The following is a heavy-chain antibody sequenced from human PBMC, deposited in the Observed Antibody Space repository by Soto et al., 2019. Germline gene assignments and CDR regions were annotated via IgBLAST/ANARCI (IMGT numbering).Heavy chain of an antibody. Sequence: ASVKVSCKASGYLFTDYGIAWVRQAPGQGLEWMGWINVFNGDPRYAPNRQGRVTMTKDTSTNTASMELRSLRSDDTAVYFCVRVRRGQMDYWGQGSLVTVSS. CDR2: INVFNGDP. CDR3: VRVRRGQMDY. J-gene: IGHJ4*02. D-gene: IGHD3-10*01. CDR1: GYLFTDYG. V-gene: IGHV1-18*01.